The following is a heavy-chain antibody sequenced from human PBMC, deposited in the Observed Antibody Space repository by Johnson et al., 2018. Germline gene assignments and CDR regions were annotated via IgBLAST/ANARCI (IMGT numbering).Heavy chain of an antibody. D-gene: IGHD4-23*01. CDR2: LRGTGPST. CDR3: AKEAVGRGGFDI. Sequence: VQLVQAGGGWVQPGGSLGLSCVVSGFTFSTSAMSWVRQAPGKGLAWVSILRGTGPSTYYAASVKGRFSIFRDISKNTLHLQMYNLRAEDTAAYYCAKEAVGRGGFDIWGQGTMVTVSS. CDR1: GFTFSTSA. J-gene: IGHJ3*02. V-gene: IGHV3-23*04.